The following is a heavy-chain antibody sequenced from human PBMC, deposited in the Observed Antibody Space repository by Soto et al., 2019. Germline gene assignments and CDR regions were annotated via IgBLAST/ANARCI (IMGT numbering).Heavy chain of an antibody. CDR2: ISYDGSNK. CDR1: GFTFSSYG. CDR3: AKDLYYYGSLDYYYYYGMDV. D-gene: IGHD3-10*01. V-gene: IGHV3-30*18. J-gene: IGHJ6*02. Sequence: QVQLVESGGGVVQPGRSLRLSCAASGFTFSSYGMHWVRQAPGKGLEWVAVISYDGSNKYYADSVKGRFTISRDNYKQKLYLQMNILIDEDTVVYYCAKDLYYYGSLDYYYYYGMDVWGQGTTVTVSS.